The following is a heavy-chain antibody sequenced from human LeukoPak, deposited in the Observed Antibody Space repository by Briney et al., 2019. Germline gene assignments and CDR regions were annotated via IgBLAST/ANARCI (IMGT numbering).Heavy chain of an antibody. J-gene: IGHJ5*02. CDR1: GGSISSGSYY. V-gene: IGHV4-39*07. CDR2: INHSGST. D-gene: IGHD6-19*01. CDR3: ARGLPYSSGWYGRSNWFDP. Sequence: SQTLSLTCTVSGGSISSGSYYWSWIRQPPGKGLEWIGEINHSGSTNYNPSLKSRVTISVDTSKNQFSLKLSSVTAADTAVYYCARGLPYSSGWYGRSNWFDPWGQGTLVTVSS.